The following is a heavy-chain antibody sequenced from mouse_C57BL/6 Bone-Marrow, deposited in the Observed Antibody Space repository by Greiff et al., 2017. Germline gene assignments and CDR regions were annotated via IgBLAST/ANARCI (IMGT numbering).Heavy chain of an antibody. Sequence: EVQLQQSGAELVRPGASVKLSCTASGFNIKDDYMHWVKQRPEQGLEWIGWIDPENGDTEYASKFQGQATITADTSSNTAYLQLSILTSEDTAVYYCTAWGTTVVAPYYFDYWGQGTTLTVSS. D-gene: IGHD1-1*01. J-gene: IGHJ2*01. V-gene: IGHV14-4*01. CDR2: IDPENGDT. CDR1: GFNIKDDY. CDR3: TAWGTTVVAPYYFDY.